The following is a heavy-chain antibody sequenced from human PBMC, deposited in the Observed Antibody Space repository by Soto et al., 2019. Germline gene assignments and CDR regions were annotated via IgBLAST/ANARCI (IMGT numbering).Heavy chain of an antibody. Sequence: GGSLRLSCAASGFTFSDYYMSWIRQAPGKGLEWVSSISSSSSYTNYADSVKGRFTISRDNAKNSLYLQMNSLRAEDTAVYYCARALEAMVPDYWGQGTLVTVSS. D-gene: IGHD5-18*01. V-gene: IGHV3-11*06. CDR1: GFTFSDYY. CDR3: ARALEAMVPDY. J-gene: IGHJ4*02. CDR2: ISSSSSYT.